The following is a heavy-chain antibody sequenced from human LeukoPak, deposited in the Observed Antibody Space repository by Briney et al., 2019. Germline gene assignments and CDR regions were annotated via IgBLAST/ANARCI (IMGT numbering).Heavy chain of an antibody. CDR2: ISSNGGST. D-gene: IGHD2-2*01. CDR1: GFTFSSYA. V-gene: IGHV3-64*01. Sequence: GGYLRLSCAASGFTFSSYAMHWVRQAPGKGLEYVSAISSNGGSTYYANSVKGRFTISRDNSKNTLYLQMGSLRSEDTAVYYCARSGFDCSSTSCYWGYYYYYYYMDVWGKGTTVTISS. J-gene: IGHJ6*03. CDR3: ARSGFDCSSTSCYWGYYYYYYYMDV.